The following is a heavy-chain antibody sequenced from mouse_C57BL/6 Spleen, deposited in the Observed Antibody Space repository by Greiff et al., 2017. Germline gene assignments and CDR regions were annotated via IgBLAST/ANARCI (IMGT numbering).Heavy chain of an antibody. D-gene: IGHD1-1*01. CDR1: GYTFTSYW. V-gene: IGHV1-59*01. Sequence: QVQLQQPGAELVRPGTSVKLSCKASGYTFTSYWMHWVKQRPGQGLEWIGVIDPSDSYTNYNQKFKGKATLTVDTSSSTAYMQLSSLTSEDSAVYYCARARIYGTPSYFDCWGQGTTLTVSS. CDR3: ARARIYGTPSYFDC. J-gene: IGHJ2*01. CDR2: IDPSDSYT.